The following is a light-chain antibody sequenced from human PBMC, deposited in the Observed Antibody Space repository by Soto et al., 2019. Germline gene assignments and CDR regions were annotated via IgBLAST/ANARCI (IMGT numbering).Light chain of an antibody. Sequence: DVQMTQSPSSLSAFVGDRVTITCRASQGIAPYLAWFQQKPGKVPKLLIYATSTLPSGVPSRFSGSESETDFTLTISSLQPEDVATYYCKKYNSAPLTFGGGTKVQIK. J-gene: IGKJ4*01. V-gene: IGKV1-27*01. CDR1: QGIAPY. CDR2: ATS. CDR3: KKYNSAPLT.